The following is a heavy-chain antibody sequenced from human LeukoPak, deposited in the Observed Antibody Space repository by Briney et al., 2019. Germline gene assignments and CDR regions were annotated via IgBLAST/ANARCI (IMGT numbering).Heavy chain of an antibody. J-gene: IGHJ4*02. V-gene: IGHV3-48*03. Sequence: GGSLTLSCAASGFTFSSYEMNWVRQAPGKGLEWVSYISSSGSTIYYADSVKGRFTISRDNAKNSLYLQMNSLRAEDTAVYYCTRGNRDYDACDYWGQGTLVTVSS. CDR3: TRGNRDYDACDY. CDR1: GFTFSSYE. D-gene: IGHD5-12*01. CDR2: ISSSGSTI.